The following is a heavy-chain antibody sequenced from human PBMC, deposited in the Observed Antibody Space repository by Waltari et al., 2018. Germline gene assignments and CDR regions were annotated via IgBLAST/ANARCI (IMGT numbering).Heavy chain of an antibody. CDR1: GGSISRSSYY. CDR2: IYYSGST. CDR3: ARHWKKSGYRFDP. D-gene: IGHD5-12*01. J-gene: IGHJ5*02. V-gene: IGHV4-39*01. Sequence: QLQLQESGPGLVKPSETLSLTCTASGGSISRSSYYWGWIRQSPGKGLEWIGSIYYSGSTYYNPTLKSRVTISGDTSKNQFSLKLSSVTAADTAVYYCARHWKKSGYRFDPWGQGTLVTVSS.